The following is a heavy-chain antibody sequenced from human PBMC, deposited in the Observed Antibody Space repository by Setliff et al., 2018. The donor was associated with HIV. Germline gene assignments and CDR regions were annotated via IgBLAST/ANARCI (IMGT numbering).Heavy chain of an antibody. D-gene: IGHD6-19*01. CDR2: ISSSGSYI. J-gene: IGHJ4*02. CDR3: ARGLAVAGTGY. V-gene: IGHV3-21*01. Sequence: GGSLRLSCVASGFTFSSYSMNWVRQAPGKGLEWVSSISSSGSYIYYTDSVKGRFTISRDNAKNSLYLQMNSLRAEDTAVYYYARGLAVAGTGYWGQGTLVTVSS. CDR1: GFTFSSYS.